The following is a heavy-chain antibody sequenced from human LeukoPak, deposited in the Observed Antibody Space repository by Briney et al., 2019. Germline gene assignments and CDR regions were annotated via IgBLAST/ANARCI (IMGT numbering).Heavy chain of an antibody. V-gene: IGHV6-1*01. D-gene: IGHD3-3*01. CDR2: TYSRSKWYN. J-gene: IGHJ3*02. Sequence: SQTLSLTCAISGDSVSSNTASWNWIRQSPSRGLEWLGRTYSRSKWYNEYAASMKSRITINSDTSKNQFSLQLNSVTPEDTAVYYCATDGVAVIWSRREIVAYALDIWGQGTMVTVSS. CDR3: ATDGVAVIWSRREIVAYALDI. CDR1: GDSVSSNTAS.